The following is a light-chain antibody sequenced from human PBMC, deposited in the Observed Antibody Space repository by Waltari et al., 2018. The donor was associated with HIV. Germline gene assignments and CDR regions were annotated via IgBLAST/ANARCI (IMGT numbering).Light chain of an antibody. J-gene: IGLJ3*02. CDR3: QSYDSGLSVV. Sequence: QSVLTQPPSVSGAPGQRVTIPCTGNSSNIGAGFDVHWYQHLPETAPKLLIYGDANRPSGVPDRFSGSKSGTSASLAITGLQAEDEADYYCQSYDSGLSVVFGGGTKLTVL. CDR1: SSNIGAGFD. V-gene: IGLV1-40*01. CDR2: GDA.